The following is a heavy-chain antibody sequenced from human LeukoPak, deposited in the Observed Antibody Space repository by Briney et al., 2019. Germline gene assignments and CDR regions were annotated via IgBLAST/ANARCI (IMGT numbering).Heavy chain of an antibody. CDR3: ARDPLGYSSSWYYFDY. Sequence: GRSLRLSCAASGFTFSSYGMHWVRQAPGKGLEWVAVISYDGSNKYYADSVKGRFTISRDNSKNTLYLQMGSLRAEDMAVYYCARDPLGYSSSWYYFDYWGQGTLVTVSS. CDR2: ISYDGSNK. V-gene: IGHV3-30*03. J-gene: IGHJ4*02. D-gene: IGHD6-13*01. CDR1: GFTFSSYG.